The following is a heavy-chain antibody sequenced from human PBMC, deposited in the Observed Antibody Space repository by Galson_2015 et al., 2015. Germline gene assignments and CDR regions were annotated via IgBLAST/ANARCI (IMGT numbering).Heavy chain of an antibody. V-gene: IGHV3-30-3*01. J-gene: IGHJ4*02. CDR1: GFTFRNFA. CDR3: ARDSGIFGVAGSDH. Sequence: SLRLSCAASGFTFRNFALHWVRQAPGKGLEWVAGISYDGSNKYHADSVKGRFTISRDNSKNTLFLQMNSLRVEDTAIYYCARDSGIFGVAGSDHWGQGTLITVSS. D-gene: IGHD3-3*01. CDR2: ISYDGSNK.